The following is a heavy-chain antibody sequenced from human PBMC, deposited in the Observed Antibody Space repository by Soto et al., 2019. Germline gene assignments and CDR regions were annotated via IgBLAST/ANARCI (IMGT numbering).Heavy chain of an antibody. CDR3: ASRNYYYGMDV. CDR1: GFTFSDYY. V-gene: IGHV3-11*03. J-gene: IGHJ6*02. CDR2: ISSSSSYT. Sequence: GGSLRLSCAASGFTFSDYYMSWIRQAPGKGLEWVSHISSSSSYTNYTDSVKGRFTISRDNAKNSLYLQMNSLRAEDTAVYYCASRNYYYGMDVWGQGTTVTVSS.